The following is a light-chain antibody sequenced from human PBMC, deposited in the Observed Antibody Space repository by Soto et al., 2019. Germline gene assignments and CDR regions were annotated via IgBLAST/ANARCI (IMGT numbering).Light chain of an antibody. Sequence: EIVLTQSPATLSFSPGERATLSCRASQSVSSYLAWYQQKPGQAPRLLIYDASNRATSIPARFSGSGSGTDLTLTISSLEAEDFADYYCQQRSNWPPYTFGQGTKLEIK. J-gene: IGKJ2*01. CDR1: QSVSSY. CDR2: DAS. V-gene: IGKV3-11*01. CDR3: QQRSNWPPYT.